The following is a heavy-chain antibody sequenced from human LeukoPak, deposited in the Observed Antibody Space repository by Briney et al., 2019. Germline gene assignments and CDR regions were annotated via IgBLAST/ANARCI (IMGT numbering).Heavy chain of an antibody. CDR1: GYTFTSYA. CDR2: INAGNGNT. D-gene: IGHD4-17*01. CDR3: ARDEAYGDYAQYFQH. Sequence: GASVKVSCKASGYTFTSYAMHWVRQAPGQRLEWMGWINAGNGNTKYSQKFQGRVTITRDTSASTAYMELSSLRSEDTAVYYCARDEAYGDYAQYFQHWGQGTLVTVSS. V-gene: IGHV1-3*01. J-gene: IGHJ1*01.